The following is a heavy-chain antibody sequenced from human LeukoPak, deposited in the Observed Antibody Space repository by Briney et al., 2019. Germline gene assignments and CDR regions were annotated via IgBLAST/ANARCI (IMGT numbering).Heavy chain of an antibody. V-gene: IGHV1-2*02. CDR3: ARERKGSSWYERCFGY. CDR2: INPNSGGT. Sequence: ASVTVSCKASGYTFTGYYMHWVRQAPGQGLEWMGWINPNSGGTNYAQKFQGRVTMTRDTSISTAYMELSRLRSDDTAVYYCARERKGSSWYERCFGYWGQGTLVTVSS. CDR1: GYTFTGYY. D-gene: IGHD6-13*01. J-gene: IGHJ4*02.